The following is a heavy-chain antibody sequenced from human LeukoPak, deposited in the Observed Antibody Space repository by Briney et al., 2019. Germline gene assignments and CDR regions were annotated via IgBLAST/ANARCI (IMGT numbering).Heavy chain of an antibody. CDR2: ISSSSSYI. J-gene: IGHJ4*02. CDR1: GFTFSSYS. V-gene: IGHV3-21*01. Sequence: GGSLRLSCAASGFTFSSYSMNWVRQAPGKGLEWVSSISSSSSYIYYADSVKGRFTISRDNAKNSLYLQMNSLRAEDTAVYYCARGPGLAGHSSSWYVDYWGQGTLVTVSS. CDR3: ARGPGLAGHSSSWYVDY. D-gene: IGHD6-13*01.